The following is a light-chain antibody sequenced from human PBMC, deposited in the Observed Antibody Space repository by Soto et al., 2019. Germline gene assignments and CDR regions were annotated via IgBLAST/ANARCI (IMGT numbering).Light chain of an antibody. CDR2: EVV. CDR3: KSYAGSNTYV. CDR1: KNDIGLYDF. J-gene: IGLJ1*01. V-gene: IGLV2-8*01. Sequence: QSALTQPPSASGSPGQSVTISCTGTKNDIGLYDFVSWYQHHPGKAPRLIIYEVVQRPSGVPDRFSGSKSGNTASLTVSGLQAADEADYFCKSYAGSNTYVLGSGTKVT.